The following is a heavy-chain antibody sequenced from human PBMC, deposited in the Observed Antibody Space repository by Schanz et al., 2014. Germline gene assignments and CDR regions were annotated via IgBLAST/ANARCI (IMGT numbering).Heavy chain of an antibody. Sequence: QVQLVQSGAEVKKPGASVKVSCKASGYTFTSYGITWVRQAPGQGLEWMGWISTYNGNTYYAQKLQGRVSMTTDTSTSTAYMELRNLRSDDTAVYYCVRDGDERLVVSFDQWGQGTLVTVSS. CDR2: ISTYNGNT. CDR1: GYTFTSYG. J-gene: IGHJ4*02. CDR3: VRDGDERLVVSFDQ. V-gene: IGHV1-18*01. D-gene: IGHD2-2*01.